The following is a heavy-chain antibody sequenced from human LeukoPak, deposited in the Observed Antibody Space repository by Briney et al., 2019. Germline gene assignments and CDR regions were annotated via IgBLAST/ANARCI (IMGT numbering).Heavy chain of an antibody. CDR2: ISYDGGNK. V-gene: IGHV3-30*18. CDR3: AKKAAPVSAIRAGFDY. J-gene: IGHJ4*02. Sequence: HSGGSLRLSCAASGFTFSNYGVHWVRQAPGKGLEWVALISYDGGNKYYADSVKGRFTVSRDNSENTLYLQMNSLRADDTAVYYCAKKAAPVSAIRAGFDYWGQGTLVTVSS. CDR1: GFTFSNYG. D-gene: IGHD2-21*01.